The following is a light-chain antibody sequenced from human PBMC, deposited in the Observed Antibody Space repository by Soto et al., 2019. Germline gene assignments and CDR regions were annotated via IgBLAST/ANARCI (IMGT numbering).Light chain of an antibody. V-gene: IGKV3-15*01. CDR3: QQYNIWPQT. CDR2: GAS. CDR1: QSVSSN. J-gene: IGKJ1*01. Sequence: EIVMTQSPATLSVSPGERATLSCRASQSVSSNLAWYQQKPGQAPRLLIYGASTRATGNPARFSGSGSGTEFTLTISSLHSEDFAVYYCQQYNIWPQTFGQGTKVEIK.